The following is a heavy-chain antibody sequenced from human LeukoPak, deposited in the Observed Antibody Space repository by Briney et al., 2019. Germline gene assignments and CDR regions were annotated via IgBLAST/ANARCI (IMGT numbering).Heavy chain of an antibody. Sequence: GGSLRLSCAASGFIFSDYYMSWIRQAPAKGLEWVSYISSGGSTIYYADSVKGRFTISRDNAKNSLYLQMNSLRAEDTAVYYCAREAGGYCSGGSCSRREAFDIWGQGTMVTVSS. J-gene: IGHJ3*02. D-gene: IGHD2-15*01. CDR1: GFIFSDYY. V-gene: IGHV3-11*04. CDR2: ISSGGSTI. CDR3: AREAGGYCSGGSCSRREAFDI.